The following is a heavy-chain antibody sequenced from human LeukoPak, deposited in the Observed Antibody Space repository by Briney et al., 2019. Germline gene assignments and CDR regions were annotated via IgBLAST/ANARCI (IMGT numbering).Heavy chain of an antibody. J-gene: IGHJ6*02. V-gene: IGHV4-59*01. CDR3: ARVGTYCSSTSCLCYYYGMDV. CDR2: IYYSGST. D-gene: IGHD2-2*01. Sequence: ASETLSLTCTVSGGSISSYYWSWIRQPPGKGLEWIGYIYYSGSTNYNPSLKSRVTISVDTSKNQFSLKLRSVTAADTAVYYCARVGTYCSSTSCLCYYYGMDVWGQGTTVTVSS. CDR1: GGSISSYY.